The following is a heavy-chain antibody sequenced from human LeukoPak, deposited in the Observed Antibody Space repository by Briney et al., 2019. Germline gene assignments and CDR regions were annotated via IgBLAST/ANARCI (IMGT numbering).Heavy chain of an antibody. CDR3: ARDRRIAAAGDAFDI. CDR1: GFTFSSYG. V-gene: IGHV3-33*01. CDR2: KWYDGSNK. D-gene: IGHD6-13*01. Sequence: GGSLRLSCAASGFTFSSYGMHWVRQAPGKGLEWGAGKWYDGSNKYYADSVKGRFTISRDNSKNTLYLQMNSLRAEDTAVYYCARDRRIAAAGDAFDIWGQGTMVTVSS. J-gene: IGHJ3*02.